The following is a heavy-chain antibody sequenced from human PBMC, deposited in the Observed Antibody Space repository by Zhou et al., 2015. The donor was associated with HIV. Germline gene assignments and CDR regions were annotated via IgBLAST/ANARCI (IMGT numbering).Heavy chain of an antibody. J-gene: IGHJ6*02. CDR1: GGTFSSYA. CDR2: IIPIFGTA. V-gene: IGHV1-69*12. CDR3: ARARVVAATHYYYGMDV. D-gene: IGHD2-15*01. Sequence: QVQLVQSGAEVKKPGSSVKVSCKASGGTFSSYAISWVRQAPGQGLEWMGGIIPIFGTANYAQKFQGRVTITADESTSTAYMELSSLRSEDTAVYYCARARVVAATHYYYGMDVWGQGTTVTVSS.